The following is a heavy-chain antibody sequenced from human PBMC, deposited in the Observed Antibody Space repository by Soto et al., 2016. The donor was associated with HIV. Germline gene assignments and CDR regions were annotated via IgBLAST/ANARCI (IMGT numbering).Heavy chain of an antibody. CDR3: AGYKITPGENWLDP. D-gene: IGHD5-12*01. V-gene: IGHV4-59*01. CDR2: VYYSGGL. J-gene: IGHJ5*02. Sequence: QVQLLQSGPGLVKPSETLSLNCTISGGPISQYYWNWIRQSPGKKMEWLGYVYYSGGLSYNPSFKSRLFXSMDTSKAQVSLRLTSLTAADTAVYYCAGYKITPGENWLDPWGQGTRSPSPQ. CDR1: GGPISQYY.